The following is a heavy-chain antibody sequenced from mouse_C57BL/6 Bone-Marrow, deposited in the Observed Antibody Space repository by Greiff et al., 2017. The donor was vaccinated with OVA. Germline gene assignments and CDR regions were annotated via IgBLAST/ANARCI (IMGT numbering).Heavy chain of an antibody. CDR2: IYPGDGDT. CDR3: ARTGWGTGFAY. J-gene: IGHJ3*01. V-gene: IGHV1-82*01. D-gene: IGHD3-3*01. Sequence: QVQLQQSGPELVKPGASVKISCKASGYAFSSSWMNWVKQRPGKGLEWIGRIYPGDGDTNYNGKFKGKATLTADKSSSTAYMQLSSLTSEDSAVYFCARTGWGTGFAYWGQGTLVTVSA. CDR1: GYAFSSSW.